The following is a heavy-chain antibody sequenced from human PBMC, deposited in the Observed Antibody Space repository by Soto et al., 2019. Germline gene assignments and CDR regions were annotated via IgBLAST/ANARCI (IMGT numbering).Heavy chain of an antibody. D-gene: IGHD4-17*01. Sequence: EVQLVESGGALGQPGGSLRLSCAASGFIFSNYWMTWVRQDPGKGLEWVANIKQDGSEENYVDSVKGRFTISRDNAKNSVYLQMSSLRAEDTAMYYCVRDPPGANWGQGTLVTVSS. V-gene: IGHV3-7*04. CDR1: GFIFSNYW. J-gene: IGHJ4*02. CDR2: IKQDGSEE. CDR3: VRDPPGAN.